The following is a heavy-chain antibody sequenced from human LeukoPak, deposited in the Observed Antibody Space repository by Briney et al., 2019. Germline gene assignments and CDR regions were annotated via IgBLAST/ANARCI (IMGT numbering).Heavy chain of an antibody. CDR2: ISGSGGST. V-gene: IGHV3-23*01. CDR3: AKDPTSYCTNGVCYTPPYYFDY. CDR1: GFTFSSYA. Sequence: SCKASGFTFSSYAMSWVRQAPGKGLEWVSAISGSGGSTYYADSVKGRFTISRDNSKNTLYLQMNSLRAEDTAVYYCAKDPTSYCTNGVCYTPPYYFDYWGQGTLVTVSS. J-gene: IGHJ4*02. D-gene: IGHD2-8*01.